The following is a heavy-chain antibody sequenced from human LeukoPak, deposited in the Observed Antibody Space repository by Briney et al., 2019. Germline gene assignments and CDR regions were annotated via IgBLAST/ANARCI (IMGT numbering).Heavy chain of an antibody. CDR1: GIAFDKNA. Sequence: GGSLRLSCAAFGIAFDKNAMSWVRQAPGKGLEWVSTISHRGGATHYADSVKGRFTISRDNSKNTVSLQMSSLRVEDTAVYYCANSKGKDGIKDHFDYWGQGTWSPYPQ. CDR2: ISHRGGAT. J-gene: IGHJ4*02. CDR3: ANSKGKDGIKDHFDY. D-gene: IGHD5-24*01. V-gene: IGHV3-23*01.